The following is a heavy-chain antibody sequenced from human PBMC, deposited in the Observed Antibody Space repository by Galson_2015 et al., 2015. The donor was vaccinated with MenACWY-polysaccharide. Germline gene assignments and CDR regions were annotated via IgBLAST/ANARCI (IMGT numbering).Heavy chain of an antibody. Sequence: ETLSLTCAVYGGSFSGHYWSWIRQSPRRGLEWIGEIHHRTGTDYNASLKSRVTISEDTSKNQFSLHLKSVTAADTAVYFCARGREKKQLPFDYWGPGILVTVSS. CDR3: ARGREKKQLPFDY. V-gene: IGHV4-34*01. D-gene: IGHD6-19*01. CDR2: IHHRTGT. CDR1: GGSFSGHY. J-gene: IGHJ4*02.